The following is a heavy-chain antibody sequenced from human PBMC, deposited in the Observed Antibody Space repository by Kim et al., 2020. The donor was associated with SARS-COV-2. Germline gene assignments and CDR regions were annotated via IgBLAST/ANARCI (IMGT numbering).Heavy chain of an antibody. V-gene: IGHV3-7*01. Sequence: GGSLRLSCAASGFTFSNYWMSWVRQAPGQGLEWVANIKQDGSEKYYVDSVRGRFTISRDNAKNSLYLKMNSLRAEDTAMYYCVRGSRDYWGQGTLVTVSS. D-gene: IGHD3-10*01. CDR3: VRGSRDY. CDR2: IKQDGSEK. J-gene: IGHJ4*02. CDR1: GFTFSNYW.